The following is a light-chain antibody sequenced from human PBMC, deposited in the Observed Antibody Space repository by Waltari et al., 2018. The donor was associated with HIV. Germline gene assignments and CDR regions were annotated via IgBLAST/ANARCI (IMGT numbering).Light chain of an antibody. CDR3: CSYAGSSTVV. V-gene: IGLV2-23*02. CDR1: TSAVGSINL. Sequence: QSPLTQPPPVSGFPGQSITISCTGTTSAVGSINLFSWYQQHPGKAPKLMIYEVSKRPSGVSNRFSGSKSGNTASLTISGLQAEDEADYYCCSYAGSSTVVFGGGTKLTVL. CDR2: EVS. J-gene: IGLJ2*01.